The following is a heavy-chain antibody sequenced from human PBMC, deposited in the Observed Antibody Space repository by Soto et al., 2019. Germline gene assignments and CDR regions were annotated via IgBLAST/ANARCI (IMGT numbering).Heavy chain of an antibody. Sequence: QVQLVQSGAEVKKPGASVKVSCKASGYTFTGYYMHWVRQAPGQGLEWMGWINPHSGGTNYAQKLQGWGTMTRDTSISTAYMELSRLVSDDTAVYYCARDRGRTAGTSHRPPYYYGMDVWGQGTTVTVSS. V-gene: IGHV1-2*04. D-gene: IGHD6-13*01. J-gene: IGHJ6*02. CDR1: GYTFTGYY. CDR2: INPHSGGT. CDR3: ARDRGRTAGTSHRPPYYYGMDV.